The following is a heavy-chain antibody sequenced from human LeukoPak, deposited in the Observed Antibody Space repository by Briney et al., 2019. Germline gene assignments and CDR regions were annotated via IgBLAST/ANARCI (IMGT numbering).Heavy chain of an antibody. V-gene: IGHV4-61*02. J-gene: IGHJ4*02. D-gene: IGHD4-17*01. CDR3: ARSNGDYYFDY. CDR2: IYTSGST. CDR1: GGSISSGSYY. Sequence: PSQTLSLTCTVSGGSISSGSYYWSWIRQPAGKGLEWIGRIYTSGSTNYNPSLKSRVTMSVDTSKNQFSLKLSSVTAADTAVYYCARSNGDYYFDYWGQGTLVTVSS.